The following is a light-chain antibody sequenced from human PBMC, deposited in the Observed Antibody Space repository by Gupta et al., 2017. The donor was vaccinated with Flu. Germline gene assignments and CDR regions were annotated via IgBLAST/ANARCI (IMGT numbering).Light chain of an antibody. CDR3: ASYTTSSIVI. J-gene: IGLJ2*01. Sequence: SITISCTGTSIDVGSHKYVSWYQHHAGEAPKFIIYEVNNRPSGVSDRFFGSKSGNTASLTISGHQAEDEADYYCASYTTSSIVIFGGGTRLTVL. V-gene: IGLV2-14*01. CDR1: SIDVGSHKY. CDR2: EVN.